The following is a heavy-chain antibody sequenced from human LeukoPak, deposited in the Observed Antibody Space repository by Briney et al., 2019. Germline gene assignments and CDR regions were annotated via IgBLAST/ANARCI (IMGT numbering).Heavy chain of an antibody. V-gene: IGHV1-2*02. CDR2: IHPNSGGI. Sequence: EASVKVSCKASGYTFTGYYMHWVRQAPGQGLEWMGWIHPNSGGIKYAQKFQGRVTMTRDTSISTAYMELSGLTSDDTAVYYCGRKSANRKTSEFDYWGQGTLVTVSS. CDR1: GYTFTGYY. D-gene: IGHD1-14*01. CDR3: GRKSANRKTSEFDY. J-gene: IGHJ4*02.